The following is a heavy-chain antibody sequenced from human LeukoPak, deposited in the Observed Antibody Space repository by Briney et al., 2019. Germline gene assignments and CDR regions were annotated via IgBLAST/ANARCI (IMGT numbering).Heavy chain of an antibody. D-gene: IGHD3-10*01. CDR2: IIPIFGTA. J-gene: IGHJ5*02. V-gene: IGHV1-69*13. Sequence: ASVMVSCKASGGTFSVYAISWVRQAPGQGLEWMGGIIPIFGTANYAKKFQGRVTITADESTSTAYMELSSLRSEDTAVYYCARTYYYGSGSANWFDPWGQGTLVTVSS. CDR1: GGTFSVYA. CDR3: ARTYYYGSGSANWFDP.